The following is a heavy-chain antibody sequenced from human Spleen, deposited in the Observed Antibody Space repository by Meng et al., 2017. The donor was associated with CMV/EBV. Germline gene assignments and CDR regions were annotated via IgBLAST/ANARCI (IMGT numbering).Heavy chain of an antibody. CDR1: GFIFTSYA. J-gene: IGHJ4*02. D-gene: IGHD6-19*01. V-gene: IGHV3-30*04. Sequence: GESLKISCAASGFIFTSYAFHWVRQPPGKGLEWVAVVSYDGSSPYYGDSVKGRFTISRDNAKNSLYLQMNSLRVEDTALYFCARENMAVAGGDCWGQGTLVTVSS. CDR2: VSYDGSSP. CDR3: ARENMAVAGGDC.